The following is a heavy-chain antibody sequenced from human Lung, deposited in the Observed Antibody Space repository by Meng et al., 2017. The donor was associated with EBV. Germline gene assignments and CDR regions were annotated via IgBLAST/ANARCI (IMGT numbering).Heavy chain of an antibody. CDR2: ISAYNGDT. D-gene: IGHD1-26*01. V-gene: IGHV1-18*01. Sequence: QAQLVQSGGEVKKPGXSVKVSCKASGYTSTNYGITWVRQAPGQGLEWMGWISAYNGDTNYAQTLQGRVTMTTDTSTSTAYMELRSLRSDDTAVYYCARVEVGITSGDYWGQGTLVTVSS. CDR1: GYTSTNYG. J-gene: IGHJ4*02. CDR3: ARVEVGITSGDY.